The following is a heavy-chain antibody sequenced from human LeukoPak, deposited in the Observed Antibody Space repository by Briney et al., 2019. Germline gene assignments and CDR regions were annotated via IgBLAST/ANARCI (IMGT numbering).Heavy chain of an antibody. CDR1: GGSISDASSSGYS. D-gene: IGHD2-15*01. V-gene: IGHV4-39*07. CDR2: IYYGGST. J-gene: IGHJ6*03. Sequence: PSDTLSLTCTVSGGSISDASSSGYSWGWIRPPPGKGLEWFGSIYYGGSTYYNTSLKSRVTMSSDTSKNQFSLKLSSVTAADTAVYYCARDSISCFYMDVWGNGTMVTVSS. CDR3: ARDSISCFYMDV.